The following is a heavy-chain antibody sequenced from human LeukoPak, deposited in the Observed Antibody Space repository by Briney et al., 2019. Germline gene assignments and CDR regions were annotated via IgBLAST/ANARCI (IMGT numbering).Heavy chain of an antibody. CDR3: ARHSIGVNGDFDY. D-gene: IGHD4-23*01. J-gene: IGHJ4*02. Sequence: SETLSLTCTASGGSFSNYYWSWVRQPPGRGLEWMGNIYYSESNPSLKSRVTISMDTSKNKFSLKLSSVTAADTAVYYCARHSIGVNGDFDYWGQGTLVTVSS. CDR1: GGSFSNYY. V-gene: IGHV4-59*08. CDR2: IYYSE.